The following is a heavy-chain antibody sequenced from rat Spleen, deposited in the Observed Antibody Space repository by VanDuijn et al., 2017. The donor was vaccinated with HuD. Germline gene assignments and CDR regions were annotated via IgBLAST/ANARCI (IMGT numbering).Heavy chain of an antibody. Sequence: QVQLKESGPGLVQPSQTLSLTCTVSGFSLISYAVNWVRQPPGKGLEWMGGIWGDGSTNYNSALKSRLSISRDTSKSQVFLKMNSLQTEDTAIYFCTRNRYRYTSGYVMDAWGQGTSVIVSS. CDR2: IWGDGST. CDR1: GFSLISYA. CDR3: TRNRYRYTSGYVMDA. J-gene: IGHJ4*01. D-gene: IGHD1-5*01. V-gene: IGHV2-13*01.